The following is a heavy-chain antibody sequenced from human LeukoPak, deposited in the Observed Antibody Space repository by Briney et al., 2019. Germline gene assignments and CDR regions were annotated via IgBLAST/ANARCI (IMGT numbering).Heavy chain of an antibody. J-gene: IGHJ6*04. CDR1: GFTFSSCW. Sequence: PGGSLRLSCAASGFTFSSCWMSWVRQAPGKGLEWVANIKQDGSEKYYVDSVKGRFTISRDNAKNSLYLQMNSLRAEDTAVYYCARDTGHGGMDVWGKGTTVTVSS. V-gene: IGHV3-7*03. CDR3: ARDTGHGGMDV. D-gene: IGHD1-14*01. CDR2: IKQDGSEK.